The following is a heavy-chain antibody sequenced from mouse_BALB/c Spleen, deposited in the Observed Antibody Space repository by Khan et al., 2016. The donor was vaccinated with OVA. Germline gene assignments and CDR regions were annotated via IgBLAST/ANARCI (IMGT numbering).Heavy chain of an antibody. D-gene: IGHD2-13*01. CDR3: ARSLYYSDSYAMDY. CDR1: GYSITSDYA. V-gene: IGHV3-2*02. J-gene: IGHJ4*01. CDR2: ISSTGST. Sequence: EVQLQESGPGLVKPSQSLSLTCTVTGYSITSDYAWNWIRQFPGNKLEWMSYISSTGSTSYNPSLKSRISITRDTSKNQFFLHLNSVTTEDTATYYCARSLYYSDSYAMDYWGQGTSVTVSS.